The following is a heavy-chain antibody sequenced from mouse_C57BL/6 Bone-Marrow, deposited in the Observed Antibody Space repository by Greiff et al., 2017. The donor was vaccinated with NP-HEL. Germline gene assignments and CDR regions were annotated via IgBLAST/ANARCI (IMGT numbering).Heavy chain of an antibody. V-gene: IGHV1-26*01. Sequence: EVQLQQSGPELVKPGASVKISCKASGYTFTDYYMNWVKQSPGKSLEWIGDINPNNGGTSYNQKFKGKATLTVDKSSSTAYMELRSLTSEDSAVYYCARSPLHYGSTYAMDYWGQGTSVTVSS. D-gene: IGHD1-1*01. CDR2: INPNNGGT. CDR3: ARSPLHYGSTYAMDY. J-gene: IGHJ4*01. CDR1: GYTFTDYY.